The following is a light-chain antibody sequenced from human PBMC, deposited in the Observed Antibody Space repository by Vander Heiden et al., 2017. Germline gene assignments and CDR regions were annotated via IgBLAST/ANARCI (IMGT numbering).Light chain of an antibody. CDR3: RQRMEFPRT. CDR1: QSLLDSDHGYTY. V-gene: IGKV2-40*01. CDR2: TRS. J-gene: IGKJ1*01. Sequence: DIVMTQTPLSLPVTPGEPASISCRSSQSLLDSDHGYTYLDWYLQRLGQSPQLLIYTRSSRASRVPDRFSGSGSATPFTLRIIRVKSADIRLSYSRQRMEFPRTLGQGTKVEIK.